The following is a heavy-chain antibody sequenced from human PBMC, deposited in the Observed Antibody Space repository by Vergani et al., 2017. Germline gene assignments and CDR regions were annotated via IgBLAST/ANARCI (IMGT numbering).Heavy chain of an antibody. J-gene: IGHJ4*02. CDR2: INPNSGGT. CDR3: ARDTTDFGLWLAPFDY. V-gene: IGHV1-2*02. Sequence: QVQLVQSGAEVKKPGASVKVSCKASGYTFTGYYMHWVRQAPGQGLEWMGWINPNSGGTNYAQKFQGRVTMTRDTSISTAYMELSRLRSVDTAVYYCARDTTDFGLWLAPFDYWGQGTLVTVSS. D-gene: IGHD5-18*01. CDR1: GYTFTGYY.